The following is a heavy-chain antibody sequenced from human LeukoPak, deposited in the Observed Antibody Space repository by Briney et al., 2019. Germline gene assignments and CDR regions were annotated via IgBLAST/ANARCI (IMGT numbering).Heavy chain of an antibody. D-gene: IGHD6-19*01. J-gene: IGHJ1*01. V-gene: IGHV3-23*01. CDR2: ISGSGSRT. CDR1: GFTFSSYG. CDR3: AKRAAVAGLYFHP. Sequence: GGSLRLSCAASGFTFSSYGMHWVRQAPGKGLEWVSSISGSGSRTYYADSVKGRFTISRDDSKTTLYLQMNSLRAEDTALYYCAKRAAVAGLYFHPWGQGTLVTVSS.